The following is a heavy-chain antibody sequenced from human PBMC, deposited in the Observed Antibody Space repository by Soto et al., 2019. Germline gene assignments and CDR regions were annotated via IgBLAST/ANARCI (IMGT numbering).Heavy chain of an antibody. V-gene: IGHV1-69*02. CDR1: GYTFSSYT. D-gene: IGHD2-2*01. CDR2: IIPILGIA. J-gene: IGHJ4*02. Sequence: SVKVSCKASGYTFSSYTISWVRQAPGQGLEWMGRIIPILGIANYAQKFQGRVTITADKSTSTAYMELSSLRSEDTAVYYCAGGYCSSTSCYDHYWGQGTLVTVS. CDR3: AGGYCSSTSCYDHY.